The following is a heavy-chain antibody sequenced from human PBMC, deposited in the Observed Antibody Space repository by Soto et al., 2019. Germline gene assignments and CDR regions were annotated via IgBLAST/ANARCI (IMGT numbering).Heavy chain of an antibody. J-gene: IGHJ6*02. D-gene: IGHD3-10*01. CDR3: AKGLTTLSFAAAGNYYGMDV. V-gene: IGHV3-23*01. CDR2: ISGSGGST. Sequence: EVQLLESGGGLVQPGGSLRLFCAASGFTFSSYAMSWVRQAPGKGLEWVSAISGSGGSTYYADSVKGRFTISRDNSKNTLYLQMNSLRAEDTAVYYCAKGLTTLSFAAAGNYYGMDVWGQGTTVTVSS. CDR1: GFTFSSYA.